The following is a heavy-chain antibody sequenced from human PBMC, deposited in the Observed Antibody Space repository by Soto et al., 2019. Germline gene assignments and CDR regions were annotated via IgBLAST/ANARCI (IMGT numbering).Heavy chain of an antibody. CDR1: GGSFSGYY. J-gene: IGHJ4*02. V-gene: IGHV4-34*01. D-gene: IGHD1-20*01. CDR3: ASYNWNDVADGYYFDY. Sequence: PSETLSLTCAVYGGSFSGYYWSWIRQPPGKGLEWIGEINHSGSTNYNPSLKSRVTISVDTSKNQFSLKLSSVTAADTAVYYCASYNWNDVADGYYFDYWGQGTLVTVSS. CDR2: INHSGST.